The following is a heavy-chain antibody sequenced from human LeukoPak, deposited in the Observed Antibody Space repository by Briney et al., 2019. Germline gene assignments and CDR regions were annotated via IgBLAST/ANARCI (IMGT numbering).Heavy chain of an antibody. CDR3: ARAIWFGELFDWFDP. CDR2: ISYDGSNK. D-gene: IGHD3-10*01. Sequence: PGRSLRLSYAASGFTFSSYAMHWVRQAPGKGLEWVAVISYDGSNKYYADSVKGRFTISRDNSKNTLYLQMNSLRAEDTAVYYCARAIWFGELFDWFDPWGQGTLVTVSS. V-gene: IGHV3-30*04. CDR1: GFTFSSYA. J-gene: IGHJ5*02.